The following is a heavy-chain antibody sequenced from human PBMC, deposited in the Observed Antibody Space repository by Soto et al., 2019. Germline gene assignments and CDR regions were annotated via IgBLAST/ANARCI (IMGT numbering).Heavy chain of an antibody. CDR3: ARGVVPADGAVPHYFHYGVDV. J-gene: IGHJ6*02. V-gene: IGHV1-69*06. CDR2: IIPMFGTT. D-gene: IGHD2-2*01. Sequence: QVQLVQSGPEVKKPGSSVKVSCKTSGDTFKKFAISWVRQAPGQGPEWMGGIIPMFGTTKYTQKFQGRVTFTADKSTGTAYMELTSLMSEDTATYFCARGVVPADGAVPHYFHYGVDVWGQGTTVTVSS. CDR1: GDTFKKFA.